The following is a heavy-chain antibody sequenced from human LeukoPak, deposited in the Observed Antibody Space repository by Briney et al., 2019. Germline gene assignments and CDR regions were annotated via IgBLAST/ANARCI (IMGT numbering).Heavy chain of an antibody. V-gene: IGHV3-30*03. CDR3: ASPLWFGEFDAFDI. Sequence: PGGSLRLSCAASGFTFSSYGMPWVRQAPGKGLEWVAVISYDGSNKYYADSVKGRFTISRDNSKNTLYLQMNSLRAEDTAVYYCASPLWFGEFDAFDIWGQGTMVTVSS. J-gene: IGHJ3*02. CDR2: ISYDGSNK. CDR1: GFTFSSYG. D-gene: IGHD3-10*01.